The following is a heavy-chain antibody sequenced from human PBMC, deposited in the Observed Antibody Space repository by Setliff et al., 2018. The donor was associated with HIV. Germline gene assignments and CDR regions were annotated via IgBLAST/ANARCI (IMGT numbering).Heavy chain of an antibody. CDR3: ARLIHTGLLYFDF. D-gene: IGHD2-8*02. J-gene: IGHJ4*02. CDR2: IYTSGST. Sequence: SETLSLTCTVSGGSISSYYWSWIRQPAGKGLEWIGRIYTSGSTDYNPSLKSRVTMSVDTSKNQFSLKLSSVTAADTAVYFCARLIHTGLLYFDFWGLGTLVTVSS. CDR1: GGSISSYY. V-gene: IGHV4-4*07.